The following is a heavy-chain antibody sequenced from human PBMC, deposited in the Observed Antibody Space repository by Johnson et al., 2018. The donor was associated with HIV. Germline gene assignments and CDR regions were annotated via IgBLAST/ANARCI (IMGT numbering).Heavy chain of an antibody. J-gene: IGHJ3*02. V-gene: IGHV3-30*19. CDR3: ARLGSSSWYGDDAFDI. CDR1: GFTFSSYG. CDR2: ISYDEINK. D-gene: IGHD6-13*01. Sequence: QVQLVESGGGVVQPGRSLRLSCVASGFTFSSYGMHWVRQAPGKGLEWVAVISYDEINKYYVDSVKGRFTISRDNSKNTLYLQMNSLRAEDTAVYYCARLGSSSWYGDDAFDIWGQGTVVAVSS.